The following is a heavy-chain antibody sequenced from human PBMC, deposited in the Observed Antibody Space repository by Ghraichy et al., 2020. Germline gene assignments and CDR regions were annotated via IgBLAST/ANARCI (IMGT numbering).Heavy chain of an antibody. CDR2: IKQDGSEK. J-gene: IGHJ4*02. D-gene: IGHD1-20*01. CDR3: ARDDNRITGTTHAFDY. V-gene: IGHV3-7*03. Sequence: LSLTCAASGFTFSSYWMSWVRQAPGKGLEWVANIKQDGSEKYYVDSVKGRFTISRDNAKNSLYLQMNSLRAEDTAVYYCARDDNRITGTTHAFDYWGQGTLVTVSS. CDR1: GFTFSSYW.